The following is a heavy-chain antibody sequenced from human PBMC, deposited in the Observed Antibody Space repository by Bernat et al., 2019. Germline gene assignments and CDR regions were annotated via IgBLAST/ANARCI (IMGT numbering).Heavy chain of an antibody. CDR3: ARGVRMGATLTPPFDY. CDR1: GFTFSSYG. V-gene: IGHV3-30*03. Sequence: QVQLVESGGGVVQPGRSLRLSCAASGFTFSSYGMHWVRQAPGKGLEWVAVISYDGSNKYYADSVKGRFTISRDNSKNTLYLQMNSLRAEDTAVYYCARGVRMGATLTPPFDYWGQGTLVTVSS. J-gene: IGHJ4*02. D-gene: IGHD1-26*01. CDR2: ISYDGSNK.